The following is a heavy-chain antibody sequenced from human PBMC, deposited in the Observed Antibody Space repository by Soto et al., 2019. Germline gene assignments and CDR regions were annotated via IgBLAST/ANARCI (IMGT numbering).Heavy chain of an antibody. Sequence: ASVNVSCKASEYTFNIYYIHWMRQVPGQGLEWMGWINPNSGGTEYAQKFQGRVTMTTDTSISTAYMELSRLKSDDTAVYYCARDLMTTAPYYYYGWSLWGQGTTVPVSS. J-gene: IGHJ6*02. D-gene: IGHD4-4*01. CDR3: ARDLMTTAPYYYYGWSL. CDR2: INPNSGGT. CDR1: EYTFNIYY. V-gene: IGHV1-2*02.